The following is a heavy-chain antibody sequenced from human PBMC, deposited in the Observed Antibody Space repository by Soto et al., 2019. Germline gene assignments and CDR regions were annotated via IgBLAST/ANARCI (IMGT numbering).Heavy chain of an antibody. Sequence: QVQLVESGGGLVKPGGSLRLSCAASGFTFSDYYMSWIRQAPGKGLEWVSYISSGGTTIDYADSVEGRFTISRDNTRNSLELQMNSLRAEDTAVYYWARRRNLGLDYWGQGTLVTVSS. CDR1: GFTFSDYY. CDR3: ARRRNLGLDY. D-gene: IGHD3-16*01. V-gene: IGHV3-11*01. J-gene: IGHJ4*02. CDR2: ISSGGTTI.